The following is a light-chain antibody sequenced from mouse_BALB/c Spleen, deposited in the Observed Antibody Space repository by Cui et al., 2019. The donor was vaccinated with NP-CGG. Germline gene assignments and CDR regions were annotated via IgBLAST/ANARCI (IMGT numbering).Light chain of an antibody. J-gene: IGLJ1*01. Sequence: QAVVTQESALTTSPGETVTLTCRSSTGAVTTNNYANWVQEKPDHLFTGLTGGTNNRAPGVPARFSGSLIGDKAALTITGAQTEDEAIYFCALWYSNHWVFGGGTKLTFL. CDR2: GTN. V-gene: IGLV1*01. CDR3: ALWYSNHWV. CDR1: TGAVTTNNY.